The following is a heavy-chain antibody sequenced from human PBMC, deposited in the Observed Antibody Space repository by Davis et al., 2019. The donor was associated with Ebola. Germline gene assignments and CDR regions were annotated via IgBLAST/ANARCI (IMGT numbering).Heavy chain of an antibody. Sequence: GESLKISCAASGFTFSNYGMHWVRQAPGKGLEWVAVMSYDGSNKYFADSVKGRFTISRDNSKNTLYLQMNSLRTEDTAVYYCAKALRGYQLLLISYYYYMDVWGKGTAVTVSS. J-gene: IGHJ6*03. CDR2: MSYDGSNK. CDR3: AKALRGYQLLLISYYYYMDV. CDR1: GFTFSNYG. V-gene: IGHV3-30*18. D-gene: IGHD2-2*01.